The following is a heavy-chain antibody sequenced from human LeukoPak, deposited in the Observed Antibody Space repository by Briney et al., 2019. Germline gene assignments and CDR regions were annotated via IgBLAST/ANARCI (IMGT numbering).Heavy chain of an antibody. D-gene: IGHD3-22*01. V-gene: IGHV3-15*01. Sequence: PGGSLRLSCAASGLTFSNAWMSWVRQAPGRGLEWVGRIKSKTDGGTTDYAAPVKGRFTISRDDSKNTLYLQMNSLKTEDTAVYYCTTHYYDSSGYYYAFDYWGQGTLVTVSS. J-gene: IGHJ4*02. CDR2: IKSKTDGGTT. CDR3: TTHYYDSSGYYYAFDY. CDR1: GLTFSNAW.